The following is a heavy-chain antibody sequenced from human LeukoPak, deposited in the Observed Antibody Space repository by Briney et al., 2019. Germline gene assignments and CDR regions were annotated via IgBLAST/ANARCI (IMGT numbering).Heavy chain of an antibody. CDR1: AGSISGHY. CDR2: IFSTGAT. J-gene: IGHJ4*02. D-gene: IGHD2-2*01. V-gene: IGHV4-59*11. Sequence: PSETLSLTCSLSAGSISGHYWTWIRLPPGKGPWLIGHIFSTGATHYNPSLRSRVTMSIDTSKNQFSLRLSSVNVADTAVYYCARFSTRFDSGCSDASCYVHYWGQGTQVTVSS. CDR3: ARFSTRFDSGCSDASCYVHY.